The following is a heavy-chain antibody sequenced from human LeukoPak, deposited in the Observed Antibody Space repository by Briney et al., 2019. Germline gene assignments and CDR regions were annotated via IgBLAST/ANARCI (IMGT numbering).Heavy chain of an antibody. J-gene: IGHJ4*02. D-gene: IGHD4-17*01. CDR2: FDPEDGET. V-gene: IGHV1-24*01. Sequence: GASVKVSCKVSGYTLTELSMHWVRQAPGEGLEWMGGFDPEDGETIYAQKFQGRVTMTEDTSTDTAYMELSSLRSEDTAVYYCATDPWPPTVTRWSDYWGQGTLVSVSS. CDR3: ATDPWPPTVTRWSDY. CDR1: GYTLTELS.